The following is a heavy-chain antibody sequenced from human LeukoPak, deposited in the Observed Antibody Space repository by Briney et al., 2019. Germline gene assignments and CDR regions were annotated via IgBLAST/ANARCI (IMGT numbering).Heavy chain of an antibody. CDR1: GFTFSSYS. J-gene: IGHJ4*02. CDR2: ISSSSSYI. V-gene: IGHV3-21*01. Sequence: GGSLRLSCAASGFTFSSYSMNWVRQAPGQGLEWVSSISSSSSYIYYADSVKGRFTISRANAKKSVYLQMNSLRAEATAVYFCSRVRCGYCVYPFDYWVQGGLVTVSS. D-gene: IGHD5/OR15-5a*01. CDR3: SRVRCGYCVYPFDY.